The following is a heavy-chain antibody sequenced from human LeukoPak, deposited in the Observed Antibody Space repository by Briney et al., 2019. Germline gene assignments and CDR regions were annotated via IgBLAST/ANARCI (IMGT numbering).Heavy chain of an antibody. CDR1: GGTFSSYA. CDR3: ARVLLGRGYSYGSGLDYYGMDV. Sequence: SVKVSCKASGGTFSSYAISWVRQAPGQGLEWMGGIIPIFGTANYAQKFQGRVTITADESTSTAYMELSNLRSEDTAVYYCARVLLGRGYSYGSGLDYYGMDVWGKGTTVTVSS. V-gene: IGHV1-69*13. D-gene: IGHD5-18*01. CDR2: IIPIFGTA. J-gene: IGHJ6*04.